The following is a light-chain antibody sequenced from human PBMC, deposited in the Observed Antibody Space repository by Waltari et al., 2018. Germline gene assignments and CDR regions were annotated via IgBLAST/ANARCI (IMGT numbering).Light chain of an antibody. CDR3: LLYDGSDQV. V-gene: IGLV7-43*01. J-gene: IGLJ3*02. CDR2: STT. CDR1: PAEVTTGNY. Sequence: QTVVTQEPSLTVSPGGEVTLPCASRPAEVTTGNYPNWIHQKPGQVPRSLIHSTTNRHSWTPARFSGSLLGGKAALTLSGVQPEDEAEYYCLLYDGSDQVFGGGTKLTVL.